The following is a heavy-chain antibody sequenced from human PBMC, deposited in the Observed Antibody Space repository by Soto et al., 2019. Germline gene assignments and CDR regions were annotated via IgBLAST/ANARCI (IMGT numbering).Heavy chain of an antibody. D-gene: IGHD5-12*01. J-gene: IGHJ4*02. Sequence: GGSLRLSCAASGFTVSSTYMTWVRQAPGKGLEWVSIIYTGGSSFYADSVKGRFTVSRDNSKNTLYLQMNSLRAEDTAVYYCARGAPITPGTFDLWGRGPMVTVYS. CDR1: GFTVSSTY. V-gene: IGHV3-53*01. CDR2: IYTGGSS. CDR3: ARGAPITPGTFDL.